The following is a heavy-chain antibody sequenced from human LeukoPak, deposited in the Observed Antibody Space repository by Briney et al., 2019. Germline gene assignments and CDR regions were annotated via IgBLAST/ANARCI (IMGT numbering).Heavy chain of an antibody. Sequence: GGSLRLSCAASGFTFSSYSMNWVRQAPGKGLEWVSSISSSSSYIYYADSVKGRFTISRDNAKNSLYLQMNSLRAEDTALYYCAKPAKTDYADYWGQGTLVTVSS. D-gene: IGHD1-14*01. CDR3: AKPAKTDYADY. CDR2: ISSSSSYI. J-gene: IGHJ4*02. V-gene: IGHV3-21*04. CDR1: GFTFSSYS.